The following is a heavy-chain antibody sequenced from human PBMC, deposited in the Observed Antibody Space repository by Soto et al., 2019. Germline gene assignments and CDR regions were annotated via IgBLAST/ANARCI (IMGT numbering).Heavy chain of an antibody. Sequence: PGGSLRLSCAASGFTFSSYGMHWVRQAPGKGLEWVAVISYDGSNKYYADSVKGRFAISRDNSKNTLYLQMNSLRAEDTAVYYCAKGKAVAGRPRGFDPWGQGT. V-gene: IGHV3-30*18. CDR3: AKGKAVAGRPRGFDP. CDR1: GFTFSSYG. CDR2: ISYDGSNK. D-gene: IGHD6-19*01. J-gene: IGHJ5*02.